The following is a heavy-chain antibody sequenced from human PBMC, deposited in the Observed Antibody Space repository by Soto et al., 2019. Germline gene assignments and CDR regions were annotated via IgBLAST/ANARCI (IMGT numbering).Heavy chain of an antibody. J-gene: IGHJ4*02. CDR1: GFTFSSYS. V-gene: IGHV3-21*01. Sequence: GGSLRLSCAASGFTFSSYSMNWVRQAPGKGLEWVSSISSSSSYIYYADSVKGRFTISRDNAKNSLYLQMNSLRAEDTAVYYCAREARGGILGALTSADYWGQGTLVTVSS. CDR2: ISSSSSYI. CDR3: AREARGGILGALTSADY. D-gene: IGHD2-15*01.